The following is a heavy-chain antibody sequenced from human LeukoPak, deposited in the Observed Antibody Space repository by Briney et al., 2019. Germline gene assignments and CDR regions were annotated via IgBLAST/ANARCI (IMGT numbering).Heavy chain of an antibody. V-gene: IGHV3-48*01. CDR2: ISSSGSTI. CDR1: GFTFSSYG. D-gene: IGHD2-15*01. CDR3: ARASLYCSGGSCYSGWFDP. Sequence: GGSLRLSCAASGFTFSSYGMSWVRQAPGKGLEWVSYISSSGSTIYYADSVKGRFTISRDNAKNSLYLQMNSLRAEDTAVYYCARASLYCSGGSCYSGWFDPWGQGTLVTVSS. J-gene: IGHJ5*02.